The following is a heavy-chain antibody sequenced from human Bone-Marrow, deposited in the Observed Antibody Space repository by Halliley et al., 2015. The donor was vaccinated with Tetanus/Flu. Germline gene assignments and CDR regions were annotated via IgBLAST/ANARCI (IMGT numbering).Heavy chain of an antibody. CDR1: GFTFSNYW. V-gene: IGHV3-7*01. CDR3: ARLVGPPADDTFDI. CDR2: IKKDGSEK. D-gene: IGHD1-26*01. J-gene: IGHJ3*02. Sequence: SLRLSCAASGFTFSNYWMSWVRQAPGKGLEWVANIKKDGSEKYYGDSVTGRFTISRDNAKKSLSLQMNSLRADDTAVYYCARLVGPPADDTFDIWGQGTMVTVSS.